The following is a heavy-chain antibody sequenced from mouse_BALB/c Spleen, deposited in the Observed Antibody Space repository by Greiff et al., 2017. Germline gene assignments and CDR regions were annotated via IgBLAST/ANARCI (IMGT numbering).Heavy chain of an antibody. CDR3: ARDYRYAWFAY. CDR1: GFNIKDTY. CDR2: IDPANGNT. D-gene: IGHD2-14*01. V-gene: IGHV14-3*02. J-gene: IGHJ3*01. Sequence: EVKLMESGAELVKPGASVQLSCTASGFNIKDTYMHWVKQRPEQGLEWIGRIDPANGNTKYDPKFQGNATITADTSSNTAYLQLSSLTSEDTAVYYGARDYRYAWFAYWGQETLVTVSA.